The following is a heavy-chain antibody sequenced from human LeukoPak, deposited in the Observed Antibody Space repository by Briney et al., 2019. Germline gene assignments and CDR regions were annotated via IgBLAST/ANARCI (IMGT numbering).Heavy chain of an antibody. CDR1: GGSISSYY. J-gene: IGHJ6*02. V-gene: IGHV4-59*08. Sequence: SETLSLTCTVSGGSISSYYRSWIRQPPGKGLEWIGYIYYSGSTNYNPSLKSRVTISVDTSKNQFSLKLSSVTAADTAVYYCARHKGPGDYYYYGMDVGGQGTTVTVSS. CDR3: ARHKGPGDYYYYGMDV. CDR2: IYYSGST.